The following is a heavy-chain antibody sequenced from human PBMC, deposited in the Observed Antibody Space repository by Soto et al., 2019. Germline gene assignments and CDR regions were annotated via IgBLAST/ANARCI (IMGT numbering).Heavy chain of an antibody. D-gene: IGHD6-13*01. CDR2: IYYSGST. J-gene: IGHJ4*02. CDR3: ARTDSSSWSPAFDY. CDR1: CGSISSYY. Sequence: SETLSLTCTVSCGSISSYYWSWIRQPPGKGLEWIGYIYYSGSTNYNPSLKSRVTISVDTSKNQFSLKLSSVTAADTAVYYCARTDSSSWSPAFDYWGQGTLVTVSS. V-gene: IGHV4-59*01.